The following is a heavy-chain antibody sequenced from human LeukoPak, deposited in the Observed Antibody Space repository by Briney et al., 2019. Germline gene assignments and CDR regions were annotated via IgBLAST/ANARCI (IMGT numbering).Heavy chain of an antibody. CDR3: ARLFSSGPYYFDY. D-gene: IGHD6-19*01. J-gene: IGHJ4*02. CDR1: GYSISSGYY. CDR2: IYHSGST. Sequence: SETLSLTCAVSGYSISSGYYWGWSRQPPGKGLECIGSIYHSGSTYYNPSLKSRVTISVDTSKSQFALKLSSVTAADTAVYYCARLFSSGPYYFDYWGQGTLVTGSS. V-gene: IGHV4-38-2*01.